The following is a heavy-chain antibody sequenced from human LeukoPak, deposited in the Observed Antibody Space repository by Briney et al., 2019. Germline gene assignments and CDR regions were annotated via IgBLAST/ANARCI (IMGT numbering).Heavy chain of an antibody. CDR2: IIPIFGTA. Sequence: SVKVSCKASGGTFSSYAISWVRQAPGQGLEWMGGIIPIFGTANYAQKFQGRVTITADESTSTAYMKLSSLRSEDTAVYYCARDIHYDFWSGYNYWGQGTLVTVSS. CDR1: GGTFSSYA. V-gene: IGHV1-69*01. J-gene: IGHJ4*02. CDR3: ARDIHYDFWSGYNY. D-gene: IGHD3-3*01.